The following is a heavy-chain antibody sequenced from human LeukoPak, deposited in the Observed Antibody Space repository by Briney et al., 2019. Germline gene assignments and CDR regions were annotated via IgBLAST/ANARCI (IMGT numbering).Heavy chain of an antibody. CDR2: TYYRSTWYN. CDR3: ARRLTQYDCFDP. D-gene: IGHD2-2*01. CDR1: GDSVSSNSVI. Sequence: SQTLSLTRAISGDSVSSNSVIWNWIRQSPSRGLEWLGRTYYRSTWYNDYAVSVRGRITVNPDTSKNQFSLHLNSVTPEDTAVYYCARRLTQYDCFDPWGQGILVTVSS. J-gene: IGHJ5*02. V-gene: IGHV6-1*01.